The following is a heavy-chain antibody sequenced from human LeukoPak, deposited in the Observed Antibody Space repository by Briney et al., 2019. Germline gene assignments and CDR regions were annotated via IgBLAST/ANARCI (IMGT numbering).Heavy chain of an antibody. Sequence: QPGGSLRLSFAASGXTFSSYSMNWVRQAPGKGLERVPYISSSSNTIYYADSVKGRFTISRDNAKNSLFLQMNSLRDEDTSVYYRARAVTVVTRGGLVFDYWGQGTLVTVSS. CDR1: GXTFSSYS. CDR3: ARAVTVVTRGGLVFDY. D-gene: IGHD2-21*02. V-gene: IGHV3-48*02. CDR2: ISSSSNTI. J-gene: IGHJ4*02.